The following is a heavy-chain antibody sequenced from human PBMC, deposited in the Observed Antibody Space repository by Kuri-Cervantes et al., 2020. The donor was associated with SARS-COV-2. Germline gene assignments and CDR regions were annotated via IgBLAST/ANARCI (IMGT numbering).Heavy chain of an antibody. J-gene: IGHJ4*02. V-gene: IGHV4-38-2*01. CDR2: IYYSGST. D-gene: IGHD3-3*01. CDR3: ASGYDFWTDY. CDR1: GYSISGGYY. Sequence: SQTLSLTCVVSGYSISGGYYWGWIRQPPGKGLEWIGSIYYSGSTYYNPSLKSRVTISVDTSKNQFSLKLSSVTAADTAVYYCASGYDFWTDYWGQGTLVTVSS.